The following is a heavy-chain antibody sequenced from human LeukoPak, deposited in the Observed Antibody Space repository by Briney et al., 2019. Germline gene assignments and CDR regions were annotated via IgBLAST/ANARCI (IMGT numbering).Heavy chain of an antibody. CDR2: IYYTGST. D-gene: IGHD3-10*01. CDR1: GGSISSYY. CDR3: ARVEEGYGSGRRENYYYYYMDV. Sequence: SETLSLTCTVSGGSISSYYWSWIRQPPEKGLEWIGYIYYTGSTNYNPSLKSRVTISVDTSKNQFSLKLSSVTAADTAVYYCARVEEGYGSGRRENYYYYYMDVWGKGTTVTISS. J-gene: IGHJ6*03. V-gene: IGHV4-59*01.